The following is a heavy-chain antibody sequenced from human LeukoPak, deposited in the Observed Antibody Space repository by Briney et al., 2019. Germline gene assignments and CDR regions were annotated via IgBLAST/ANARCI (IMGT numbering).Heavy chain of an antibody. V-gene: IGHV3-33*01. CDR2: IWYDGSNK. J-gene: IGHJ6*02. CDR1: GFTFSSYG. CDR3: ARDGARFGGSRYYYYGMDV. Sequence: GGSLRLSCAASGFTFSSYGMHWVRQAPGKGLEWVAVIWYDGSNKYYADSVKGRFTISRDNSKNTLYLQMNSLRAEDTAVYYCARDGARFGGSRYYYYGMDVWGQGTTVTVSS. D-gene: IGHD3-10*01.